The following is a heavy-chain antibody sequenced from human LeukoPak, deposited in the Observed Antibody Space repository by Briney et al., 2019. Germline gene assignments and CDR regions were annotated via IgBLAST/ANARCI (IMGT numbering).Heavy chain of an antibody. CDR3: AKAVVGAVGVARGVDV. D-gene: IGHD2-15*01. V-gene: IGHV3-23*01. Sequence: PGGSLRVSCAASGFTFSNYAMGWVRQTQGKGLQWVSSISETGGNTHYADSVQGRLSISRYNSKNTMLRQMNSLRADDTAKKYWAKAVVGAVGVARGVDVWGQGTTVTVSS. CDR2: ISETGGNT. CDR1: GFTFSNYA. J-gene: IGHJ6*02.